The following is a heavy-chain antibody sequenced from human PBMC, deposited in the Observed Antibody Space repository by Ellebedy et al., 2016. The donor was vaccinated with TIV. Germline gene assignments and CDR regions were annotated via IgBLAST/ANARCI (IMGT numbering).Heavy chain of an antibody. CDR1: GGSISGHY. CDR3: ARHSNSIGATADWFDP. D-gene: IGHD1-26*01. J-gene: IGHJ5*02. Sequence: MPSETLSLTCTVSGGSISGHYWNWIRQPPGKGLESIGYIHYSGSTSYNPSLNSRVTISVDTSKNQFSLTLTSVTAADTAVYYCARHSNSIGATADWFDPWGQGTLVTVSS. V-gene: IGHV4-59*08. CDR2: IHYSGST.